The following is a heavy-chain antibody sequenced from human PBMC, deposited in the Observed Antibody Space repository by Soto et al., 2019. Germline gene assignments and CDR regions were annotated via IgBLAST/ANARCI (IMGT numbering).Heavy chain of an antibody. CDR2: IKSKTDGGTT. CDR3: TTFSMVRGVIP. Sequence: GGSLRISCADCGCTFSNGWMSWVRQAPGKGLEWVGRIKSKTDGGTTDYAAPVKGRFTISRDDSKNTLYLQMNSLKTEDTAVYYCTTFSMVRGVIPWGQGTLVTVSS. CDR1: GCTFSNGW. V-gene: IGHV3-15*01. D-gene: IGHD3-10*01. J-gene: IGHJ4*02.